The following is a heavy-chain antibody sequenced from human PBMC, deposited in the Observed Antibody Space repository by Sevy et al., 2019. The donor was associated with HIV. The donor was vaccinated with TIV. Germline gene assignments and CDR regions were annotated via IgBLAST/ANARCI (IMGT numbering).Heavy chain of an antibody. J-gene: IGHJ1*01. Sequence: SETLSLTCAVYGGSFSGYYWSWLRQPPGKGLEWIGEINHSGSTNYNPSLKSRVTISVDTSKNQFSLKLSSVTAADTAVYYCARVIPATVTTKYFQHWGQGTLVTVSS. CDR2: INHSGST. CDR3: ARVIPATVTTKYFQH. D-gene: IGHD4-17*01. V-gene: IGHV4-34*01. CDR1: GGSFSGYY.